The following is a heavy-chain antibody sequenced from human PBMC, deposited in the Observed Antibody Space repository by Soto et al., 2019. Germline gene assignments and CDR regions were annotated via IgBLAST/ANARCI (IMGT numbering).Heavy chain of an antibody. CDR3: ARGEAGVAGRLDY. CDR2: IYYIGSA. V-gene: IGHV4-31*03. Sequence: QVQLQQSGPGLVKPSQTLSLTCTVSDASISTATFYWIRQLPGEALEWIGYIYYIGSAYYNSSLRSRATLYLDTSKSEFSLTLTSLTAADTAVYYCARGEAGVAGRLDYWGQGTPVTVSS. CDR1: DASISTATFY. J-gene: IGHJ4*02. D-gene: IGHD6-19*01.